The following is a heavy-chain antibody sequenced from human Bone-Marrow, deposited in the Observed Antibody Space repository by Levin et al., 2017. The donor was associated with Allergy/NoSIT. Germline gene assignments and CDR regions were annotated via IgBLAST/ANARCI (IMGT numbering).Heavy chain of an antibody. CDR1: GYSISSGYY. Sequence: PSQTLSLTCTVSGYSISSGYYWGWIRQPPGKGLEWIGSVFPTGTTYYNPSLKSRVTISVDTSKNQFSLTLRSATAADTAIYYCARAVAAKNAEDYYYNWFDSWAQGTLVTVSS. CDR3: ARAVAAKNAEDYYYNWFDS. D-gene: IGHD3-10*01. V-gene: IGHV4-38-2*02. J-gene: IGHJ5*01. CDR2: VFPTGTT.